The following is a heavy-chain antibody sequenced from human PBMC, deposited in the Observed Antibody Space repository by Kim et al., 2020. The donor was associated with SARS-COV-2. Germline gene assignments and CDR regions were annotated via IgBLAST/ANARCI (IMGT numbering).Heavy chain of an antibody. J-gene: IGHJ5*02. D-gene: IGHD6-19*01. CDR2: ISYDGSNK. Sequence: GGSLRLSCAASGFTFSSYGMHWVRQAPGKGLEWVAVISYDGSNKYYADSVKGRFTISRDNSKNTLYLQMNSLRAEDTAVYYCAKDNSLQWLIRIEGNWFDPWVQGTLVTVSS. CDR3: AKDNSLQWLIRIEGNWFDP. CDR1: GFTFSSYG. V-gene: IGHV3-30*18.